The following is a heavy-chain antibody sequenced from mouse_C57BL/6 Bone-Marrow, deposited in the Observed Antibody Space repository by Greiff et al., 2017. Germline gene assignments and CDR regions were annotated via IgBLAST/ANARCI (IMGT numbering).Heavy chain of an antibody. V-gene: IGHV14-4*01. J-gene: IGHJ1*03. CDR2: IDPENGDT. D-gene: IGHD2-4*01. CDR3: TTDYGDV. CDR1: GFNIKDDY. Sequence: EVQLQHSGAELVRPGASVKLSCTASGFNIKDDYMHWVKQRPEQGLEWIGWIDPENGDTEYASKFQGKATITADTSSNTAYLQLSSLTSEGTAVYYCTTDYGDVWGTGTTVTVSS.